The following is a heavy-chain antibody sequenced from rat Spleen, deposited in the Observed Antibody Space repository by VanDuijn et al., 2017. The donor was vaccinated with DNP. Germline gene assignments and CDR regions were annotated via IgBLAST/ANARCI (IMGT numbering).Heavy chain of an antibody. V-gene: IGHV2-1*01. Sequence: QVQLKESGPGLVQPSQTLSLTCTVSGFSLTSNSVHWVRQPPGKGLEWMGGIWGDGSTDYNSALKSRLSISRDTSKSQVFLKMNSLQTDDTAIYFCTGILKGYYVMDAWGQGASVTVSS. CDR3: TGILKGYYVMDA. CDR2: IWGDGST. J-gene: IGHJ4*01. D-gene: IGHD1-11*01. CDR1: GFSLTSNS.